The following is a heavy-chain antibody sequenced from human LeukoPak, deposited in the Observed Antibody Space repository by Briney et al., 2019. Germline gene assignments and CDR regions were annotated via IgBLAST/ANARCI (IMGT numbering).Heavy chain of an antibody. CDR3: ATTEYCGGDCYSDNWFDP. J-gene: IGHJ5*02. CDR2: IYYSGST. D-gene: IGHD2-21*02. Sequence: PSETLSLTCTVSGGSISSGGYYWSWIRQPPGKGLEWIGYIYYSGSTYYNPSLKSRVTISVDTSKNQFSLKLSSVTAADTAVYYCATTEYCGGDCYSDNWFDPWGQGTLVTVSS. V-gene: IGHV4-31*03. CDR1: GGSISSGGYY.